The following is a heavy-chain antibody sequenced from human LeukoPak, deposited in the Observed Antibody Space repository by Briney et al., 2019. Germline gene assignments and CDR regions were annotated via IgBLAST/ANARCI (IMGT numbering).Heavy chain of an antibody. CDR3: AKNTVYYYYYDMDV. Sequence: GGSLRLSCAASGFTFDSYAMNWVRQAPGKGLEWVSGISGGGSGTYYADSVKGRITISRDNSKNTLYLQMNSLRAEDTAVYYCAKNTVYYYYYDMDVWGQGTTVTVSS. V-gene: IGHV3-23*01. CDR1: GFTFDSYA. D-gene: IGHD2-8*02. CDR2: ISGGGSGT. J-gene: IGHJ6*02.